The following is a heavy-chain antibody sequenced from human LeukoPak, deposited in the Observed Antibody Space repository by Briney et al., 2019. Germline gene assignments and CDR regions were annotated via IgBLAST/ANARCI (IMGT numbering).Heavy chain of an antibody. J-gene: IGHJ3*02. CDR3: ARVHHDYGDYVDAFDI. Sequence: SETLSLTCTVSGGSISSYYWSWIRQPTGKGLEWIGYIYYSGSTNYNPSLKSRVTISVDTSKNQFSLKLSSVTAADTAVYYCARVHHDYGDYVDAFDIWGQGTMVTVSS. V-gene: IGHV4-59*01. D-gene: IGHD4-17*01. CDR2: IYYSGST. CDR1: GGSISSYY.